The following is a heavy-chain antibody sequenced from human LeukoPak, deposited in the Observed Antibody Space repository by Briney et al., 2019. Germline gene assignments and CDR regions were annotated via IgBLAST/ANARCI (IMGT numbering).Heavy chain of an antibody. Sequence: GGSLRLSCAASGFTFSSYWMSWVRQAPGKGLEWVANIKQDGSEKYYVDSVKGRFTISRDNAKNSLYLQMNSLRAEDTAVYYCARDRKGANYYDSSGYYPFDYWGQGTMVTVSS. J-gene: IGHJ3*01. D-gene: IGHD3-22*01. V-gene: IGHV3-7*01. CDR1: GFTFSSYW. CDR3: ARDRKGANYYDSSGYYPFDY. CDR2: IKQDGSEK.